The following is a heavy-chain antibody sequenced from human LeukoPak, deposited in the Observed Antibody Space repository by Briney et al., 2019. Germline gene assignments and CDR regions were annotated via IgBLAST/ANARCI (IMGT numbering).Heavy chain of an antibody. CDR1: GYTFTGYY. CDR3: ARPRRYSSSADAFDI. J-gene: IGHJ3*02. CDR2: INPNSGGT. Sequence: GASVKVSCKASGYTFTGYYMHWVRQAPGQGLEWMGWINPNSGGTNYAQKFQGRVTMTRDTSISTAYMELSRLRSDDTAVYYCARPRRYSSSADAFDIWGQGTMVTVSS. D-gene: IGHD6-6*01. V-gene: IGHV1-2*02.